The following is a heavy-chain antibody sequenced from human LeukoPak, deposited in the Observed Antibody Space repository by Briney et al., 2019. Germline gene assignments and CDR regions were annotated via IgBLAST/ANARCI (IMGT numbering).Heavy chain of an antibody. CDR1: GGSISSSNW. J-gene: IGHJ1*01. V-gene: IGHV4-4*02. CDR3: ARGGYEYFQH. CDR2: IYHSGST. Sequence: SQTLSLTCAVSGGSISSSNWWSWVRHPPRKGLEWSGEIYHSGSTNYNPSLKSRVNISIHKSKNQFSLTLNSVTSAHTAVFFCARGGYEYFQHWGQGTLVTVSS. D-gene: IGHD5-12*01.